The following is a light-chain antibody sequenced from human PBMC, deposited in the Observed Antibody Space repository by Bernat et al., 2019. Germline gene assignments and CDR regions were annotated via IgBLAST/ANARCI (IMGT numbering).Light chain of an antibody. J-gene: IGKJ3*01. CDR3: QQYKSDPFT. Sequence: IQMTQSPSTLAASMGDRVTITCRASQSIDTWLAWYQQKPGKAPNLLIYQGSNLERGVPSRFSGSGSGTEFTLTISSLQSDDSATYYCQQYKSDPFTFGPGTKVNIK. CDR1: QSIDTW. V-gene: IGKV1-5*03. CDR2: QGS.